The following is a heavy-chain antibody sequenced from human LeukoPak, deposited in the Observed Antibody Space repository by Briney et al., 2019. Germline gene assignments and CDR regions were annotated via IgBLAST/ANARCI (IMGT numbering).Heavy chain of an antibody. CDR2: SGST. CDR3: AREARGDYVPYYYYYYMDV. Sequence: SGSTYYNPSLKSRVTISVDTSKNQFSLKLSSVTAADTAVYYCAREARGDYVPYYYYYYMDVWGKGTTVTVSS. V-gene: IGHV4-30-4*01. J-gene: IGHJ6*03. D-gene: IGHD4-17*01.